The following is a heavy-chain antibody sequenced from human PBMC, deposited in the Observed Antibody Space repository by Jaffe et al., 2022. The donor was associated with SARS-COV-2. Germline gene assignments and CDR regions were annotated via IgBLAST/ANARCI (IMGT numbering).Heavy chain of an antibody. D-gene: IGHD2-2*01. CDR3: ARGFSVVSAAMMGGNYFYSMDV. J-gene: IGHJ6*03. Sequence: EVQLVESGGGLVKPGGSLRLSCAASGFTLSSYSMNWVRQAPGKGLEWVSSISRSSSYIYYADSVKGRFTISRDSAKNSLFLQMNSLRAEDTAMYYCARGFSVVSAAMMGGNYFYSMDVWGKGTTVTVSS. CDR2: ISRSSSYI. V-gene: IGHV3-21*01. CDR1: GFTLSSYS.